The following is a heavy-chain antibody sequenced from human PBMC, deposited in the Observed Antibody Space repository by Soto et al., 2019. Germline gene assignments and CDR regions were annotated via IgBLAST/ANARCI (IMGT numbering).Heavy chain of an antibody. Sequence: PGGSLRLSCAASGFTFSSYAMSCVRQAPWKGLEWVSCITSGFSRYYADSVKGRFTISRDNSKDTVYLQMNSLRAEDTAVYYCAHEGRTMAPRPTYYLGLDVWGQGTTVTVSS. J-gene: IGHJ6*02. CDR3: AHEGRTMAPRPTYYLGLDV. V-gene: IGHV3-23*01. CDR1: GFTFSSYA. CDR2: ITSGFSR. D-gene: IGHD2-8*01.